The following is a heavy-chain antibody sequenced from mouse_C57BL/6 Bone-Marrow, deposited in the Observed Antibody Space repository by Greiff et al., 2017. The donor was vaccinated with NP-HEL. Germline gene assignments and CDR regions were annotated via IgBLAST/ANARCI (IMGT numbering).Heavy chain of an antibody. CDR2: IDPEDGDT. Sequence: EVKVVESGAELVRPGASVKLSCTASGFNIKDYYMHWVKQRPEQGLEWIGRIDPEDGDTEYAPKFQGKATMTADTSSNTAYLQLSSLTSEDTAVYYCTTPSLLRYHYFDYWGQGTTLTVSS. J-gene: IGHJ2*01. CDR1: GFNIKDYY. D-gene: IGHD1-1*01. CDR3: TTPSLLRYHYFDY. V-gene: IGHV14-1*01.